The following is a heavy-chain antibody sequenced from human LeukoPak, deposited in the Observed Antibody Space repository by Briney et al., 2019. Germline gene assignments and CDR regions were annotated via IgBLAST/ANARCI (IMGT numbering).Heavy chain of an antibody. D-gene: IGHD3-10*01. V-gene: IGHV4-39*01. J-gene: IGHJ4*02. CDR3: ARRRYYGSGSYFYYFDY. Sequence: SETLSLTCTVSGGSISSSSYYWGWIRQPPGKGLEWIGSIYYSGSTYYNPSLKSRVTISVDTSKSQFSLKLSSVTAADTAVYYCARRRYYGSGSYFYYFDYWGQGTLVTVSS. CDR1: GGSISSSSYY. CDR2: IYYSGST.